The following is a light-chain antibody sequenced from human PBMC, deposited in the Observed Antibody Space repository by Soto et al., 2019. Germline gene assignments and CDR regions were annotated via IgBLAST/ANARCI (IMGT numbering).Light chain of an antibody. CDR2: GAS. V-gene: IGKV1-39*01. J-gene: IGKJ5*01. CDR1: QAITSY. Sequence: DIQVTQSPSSLSASVGDIVTITCRASQAITSYLNWYQQKPGKAPQLLIYGASRLQSGVPSRFSGSGYGTDFTLTITSLQPEDFATYYCQQSYNTPPITFGXGT. CDR3: QQSYNTPPIT.